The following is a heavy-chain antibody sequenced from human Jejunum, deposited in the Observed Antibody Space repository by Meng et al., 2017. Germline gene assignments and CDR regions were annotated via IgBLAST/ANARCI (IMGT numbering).Heavy chain of an antibody. CDR2: ISDGGST. Sequence: VQLREEGLRLVEPSGTLSLTCAFSGVSISNNTYWSWVRQPPGKGLEWIGEISDGGSTSYTPSLKNRVTISIDKSKSQFSLKLSSVTAADTAVYFCAKNGYCSGGRCSSGTSFDPWGQGTLVTVSS. D-gene: IGHD2-15*01. J-gene: IGHJ5*02. V-gene: IGHV4-4*02. CDR3: AKNGYCSGGRCSSGTSFDP. CDR1: GVSISNNTY.